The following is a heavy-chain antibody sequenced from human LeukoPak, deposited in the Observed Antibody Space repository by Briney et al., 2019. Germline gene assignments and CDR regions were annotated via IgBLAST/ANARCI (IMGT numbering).Heavy chain of an antibody. CDR3: ARGGYHYDY. D-gene: IGHD5-18*01. CDR1: GYSISSGYY. CDR2: IYYSGST. J-gene: IGHJ4*02. V-gene: IGHV4-61*01. Sequence: SETLSLTCTVSGYSISSGYYWSWIRQPPGKGLEWIGYIYYSGSTNYNPSLKSRVTISVDTSKNQFSLKLSSVTAADTAVYYCARGGYHYDYWGQGTLVTVSS.